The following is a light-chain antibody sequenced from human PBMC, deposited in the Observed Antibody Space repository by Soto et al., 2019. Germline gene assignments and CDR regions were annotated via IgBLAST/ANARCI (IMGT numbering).Light chain of an antibody. J-gene: IGKJ1*01. CDR3: QQYDYSRT. CDR2: DVS. V-gene: IGKV1-5*01. Sequence: GDSVTITCRASQNVTTSMAWYRHKPGRAPKLLIFDVSNLESGVPTRFSGGGSGTDFTLTISSLHSDDFATYYCQQYDYSRTFGRGTKVDLK. CDR1: QNVTTS.